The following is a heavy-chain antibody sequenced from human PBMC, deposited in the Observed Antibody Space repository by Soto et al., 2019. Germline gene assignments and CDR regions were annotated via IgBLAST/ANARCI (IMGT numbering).Heavy chain of an antibody. V-gene: IGHV4-59*01. D-gene: IGHD3-10*01. CDR3: ATVWGGAFDF. J-gene: IGHJ3*01. CDR2: IYYSGSI. CDR1: GGSISSYY. Sequence: NPSETLSLTCTVSGGSISSYYWSWIRQPPGKGLEWIGYIYYSGSINYNPSLKSRVTISVDTSKNQFSLKLSSVTAADTAVYYCATVWGGAFDFWGQGTMVTVSS.